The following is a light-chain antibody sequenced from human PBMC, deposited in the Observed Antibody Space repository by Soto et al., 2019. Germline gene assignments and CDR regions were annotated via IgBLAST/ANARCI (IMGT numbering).Light chain of an antibody. Sequence: EIVMTQSPATLSVSPGXRATLSCRASQSVSSNLAWYQQKPGQAPRLLIYGASTRATGIPARFSGSGSGTEFTLTISSLQSEDFAVYYCQQYNNWPPGTFGQGTRLEIK. CDR3: QQYNNWPPGT. J-gene: IGKJ5*01. CDR1: QSVSSN. V-gene: IGKV3-15*01. CDR2: GAS.